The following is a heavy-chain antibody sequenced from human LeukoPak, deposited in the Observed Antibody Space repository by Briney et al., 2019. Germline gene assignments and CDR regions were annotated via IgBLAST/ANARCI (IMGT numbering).Heavy chain of an antibody. J-gene: IGHJ4*02. D-gene: IGHD6-19*01. CDR1: GFTVSSNY. Sequence: GGSLRLSCAASGFTVSSNYMSWVRQAPGKGLEWVSVIYSGGSTYYADSVKGRFTISRDNSKNTLYLQMNSLRAEDTAVYYCAKIGGPYSSGWYYFDYWGQGTLVTVSS. CDR3: AKIGGPYSSGWYYFDY. V-gene: IGHV3-53*01. CDR2: IYSGGST.